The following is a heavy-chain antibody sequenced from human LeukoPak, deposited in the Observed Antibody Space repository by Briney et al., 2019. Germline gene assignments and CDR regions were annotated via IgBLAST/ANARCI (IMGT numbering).Heavy chain of an antibody. J-gene: IGHJ6*02. V-gene: IGHV3-30*18. CDR1: GFTFSSYG. Sequence: GGSLRLSCAASGFTFSSYGMHWVRQAPGKGLEWVAAISYDGSNKYYADSVKGRFTISRDNSKNTLYLQMNSLRAEDTAVYYCAKAVRIAARSYYYGMDVWGQGTTVTVSS. D-gene: IGHD6-6*01. CDR2: ISYDGSNK. CDR3: AKAVRIAARSYYYGMDV.